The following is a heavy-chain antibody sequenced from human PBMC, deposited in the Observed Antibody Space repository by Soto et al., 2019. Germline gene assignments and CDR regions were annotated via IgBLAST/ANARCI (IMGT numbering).Heavy chain of an antibody. CDR2: ISSSSTI. J-gene: IGHJ4*02. CDR3: AREGCSSTSCYRRPLTTGNPY. V-gene: IGHV3-48*01. Sequence: GGSLRLSCAASGFTFSSYSMNWVRQAPGKGLEWVSYISSSSTIYYADSVKGRFTISRDNAKNSLYLQMNSLRAEDTAVYYCAREGCSSTSCYRRPLTTGNPYWGQGTLVTVSS. D-gene: IGHD2-2*01. CDR1: GFTFSSYS.